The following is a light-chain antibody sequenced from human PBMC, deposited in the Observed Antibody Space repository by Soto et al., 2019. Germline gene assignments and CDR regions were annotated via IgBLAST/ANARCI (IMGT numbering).Light chain of an antibody. CDR3: QQLNSYPRIT. Sequence: DIQMTQSPSSLSASVGDRVTITCQASQDINNYVNWYQQKPGKAPKLLIFDASTLKTGVPSRFSGSGSGTEFTLTISSRLPEDFATYYCQQLNSYPRITFGQGTRLEIK. CDR2: DAS. J-gene: IGKJ5*01. CDR1: QDINNY. V-gene: IGKV1-9*01.